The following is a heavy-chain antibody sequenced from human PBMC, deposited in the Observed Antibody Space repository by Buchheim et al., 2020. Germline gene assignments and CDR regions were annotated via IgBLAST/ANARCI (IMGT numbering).Heavy chain of an antibody. CDR3: TVYDSSSGY. CDR2: IRSKADSYAT. Sequence: EVQLVESGGGLVQPGGSLKLSCAVSGFTFSGSAMHWVRQASGKGLEWVGRIRSKADSYATAYAASVKGRFTISRDDSKNTAYLQMNSLKTEDTAVYYCTVYDSSSGYWGQGTL. J-gene: IGHJ4*02. V-gene: IGHV3-73*01. D-gene: IGHD3-22*01. CDR1: GFTFSGSA.